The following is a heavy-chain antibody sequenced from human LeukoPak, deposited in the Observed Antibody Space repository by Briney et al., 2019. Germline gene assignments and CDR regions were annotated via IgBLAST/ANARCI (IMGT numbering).Heavy chain of an antibody. V-gene: IGHV3-20*04. CDR1: GFSFDDYG. CDR3: AREWEGCSTTDCPFDY. D-gene: IGHD2-2*01. Sequence: PGGSLRLPCAASGFSFDDYGMSWVRQLPGKRLEWVSGINWNGDDTGYADSVKGRFTISRDNAKNSLYLEMSSLRAEDTALYYCAREWEGCSTTDCPFDYWGQGTLVTVSS. CDR2: INWNGDDT. J-gene: IGHJ4*02.